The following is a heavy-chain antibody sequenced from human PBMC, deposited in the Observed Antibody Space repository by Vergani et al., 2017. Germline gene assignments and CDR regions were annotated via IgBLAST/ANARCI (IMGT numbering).Heavy chain of an antibody. CDR1: GYTFTSYD. V-gene: IGHV1-8*01. CDR3: ARGEHYYGSGSYGY. J-gene: IGHJ4*02. Sequence: QVQLVQSGAEVKKPGASVKVSCKASGYTFTSYDIHWVRQATGQGLEWMGWMNPNSGNTGYAQKFQGRVTMTRNTSISTAYLELSSLRSEDTAVYYCARGEHYYGSGSYGYWGQGTLVTVSS. CDR2: MNPNSGNT. D-gene: IGHD3-10*01.